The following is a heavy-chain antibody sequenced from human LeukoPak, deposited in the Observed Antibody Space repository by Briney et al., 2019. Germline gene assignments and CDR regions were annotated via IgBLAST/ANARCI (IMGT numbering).Heavy chain of an antibody. J-gene: IGHJ3*02. Sequence: SETLSLTCTVSGGSISSYYWSWIRQPPGKGLEWIGYIYYSGSTNYDPSLKSRVTISVDTSKNQFSLKLSSVTAADTAVYYCARDILDPYYYDSSGRFDIWGRGTMVTVSS. CDR1: GGSISSYY. CDR3: ARDILDPYYYDSSGRFDI. CDR2: IYYSGST. D-gene: IGHD3-22*01. V-gene: IGHV4-59*01.